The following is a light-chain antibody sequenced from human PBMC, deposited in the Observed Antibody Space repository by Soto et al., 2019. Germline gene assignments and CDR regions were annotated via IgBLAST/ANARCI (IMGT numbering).Light chain of an antibody. CDR3: QQYGSSPPT. Sequence: EIVLTQPPGTLSLSPGERATLSCRASQTVRNNYLAWYQQKPGQGPRVLIYGASSRATGIPDRFSGSGSGTDFTLTINRLEPEDFAVYYCQQYGSSPPTFGQGTKVDIK. J-gene: IGKJ1*01. V-gene: IGKV3-20*01. CDR1: QTVRNNY. CDR2: GAS.